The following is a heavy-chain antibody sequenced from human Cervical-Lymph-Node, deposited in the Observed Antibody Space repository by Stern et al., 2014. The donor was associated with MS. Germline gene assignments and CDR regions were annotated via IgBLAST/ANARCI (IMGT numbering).Heavy chain of an antibody. Sequence: VQLVESGAEVKKPGASVRVSCTASGYTFTAYYMHWVRQAPGQGLEWMGRINPNGGATYYPHKFQGRITMTRDTSISTVYMDLSRLTSDDTAIYYCAKEGRPRPGLGVDWGQGTLVTVSS. D-gene: IGHD2-8*01. V-gene: IGHV1-2*06. CDR1: GYTFTAYY. CDR3: AKEGRPRPGLGVD. J-gene: IGHJ4*02. CDR2: INPNGGAT.